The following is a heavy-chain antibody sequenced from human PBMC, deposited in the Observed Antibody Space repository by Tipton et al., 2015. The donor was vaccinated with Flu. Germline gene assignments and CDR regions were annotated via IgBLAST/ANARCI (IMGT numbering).Heavy chain of an antibody. CDR1: GGSISSYY. J-gene: IGHJ5*02. D-gene: IGHD5-18*01. Sequence: TLSLTCTVSGGSISSYYWSWIRQPAGKGLEWIGNIHYSGSTYYNPSLKSRVTISVDTSKNQFSLKLSSVTAADTAVYYCARVGGYSYGPVDPWGQGTLVTVSS. V-gene: IGHV4-59*12. CDR3: ARVGGYSYGPVDP. CDR2: IHYSGST.